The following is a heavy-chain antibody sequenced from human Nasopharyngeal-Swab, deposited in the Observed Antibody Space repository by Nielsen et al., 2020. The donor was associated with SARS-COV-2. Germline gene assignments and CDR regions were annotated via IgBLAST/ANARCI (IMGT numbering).Heavy chain of an antibody. D-gene: IGHD6-13*01. CDR2: ISYDGSNK. J-gene: IGHJ4*02. CDR3: ARAGSSWLGFYFDY. V-gene: IGHV3-30*04. Sequence: GGSLRLSCAASGFTFSSYAMHWVRQAPGKGLEWVAVISYDGSNKYYADSVKGRFTISRDNSKNTLYLQTNSLRAEDTAVYYCARAGSSWLGFYFDYWGQGTLVTVSS. CDR1: GFTFSSYA.